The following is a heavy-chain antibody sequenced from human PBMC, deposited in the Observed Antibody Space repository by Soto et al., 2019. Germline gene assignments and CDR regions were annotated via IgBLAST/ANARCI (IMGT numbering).Heavy chain of an antibody. V-gene: IGHV3-30*18. CDR3: AKAMYYYDSSGYSAFDI. Sequence: PGGSLRLSCAASGFTFSSYGMHWVRQAPGKGLEWVAVISYDGSNKYYADCVKGRFTISRDNSKNTLYLQMNSLRAGDTAVYYCAKAMYYYDSSGYSAFDIWGQGTMVTVSS. CDR2: ISYDGSNK. J-gene: IGHJ3*02. CDR1: GFTFSSYG. D-gene: IGHD3-22*01.